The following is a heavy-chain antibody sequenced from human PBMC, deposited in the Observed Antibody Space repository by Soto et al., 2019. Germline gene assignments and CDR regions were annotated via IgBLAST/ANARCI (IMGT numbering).Heavy chain of an antibody. D-gene: IGHD2-2*02. CDR1: GYSFTSYW. V-gene: IGHV5-51*01. Sequence: WESLKISCKGSGYSFTSYWIGWVRQMAVKSLEWMGIIYPGDSDTRYSPSFQGQVTISADKSISTAYLQWSSLKASDTAMYYCATRYCSSTSCYNDYYGMDVWGQGTTVTVSS. CDR2: IYPGDSDT. J-gene: IGHJ6*02. CDR3: ATRYCSSTSCYNDYYGMDV.